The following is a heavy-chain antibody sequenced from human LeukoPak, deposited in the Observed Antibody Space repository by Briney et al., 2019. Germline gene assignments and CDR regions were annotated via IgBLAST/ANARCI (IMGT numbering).Heavy chain of an antibody. V-gene: IGHV3-13*01. CDR3: ARGYCSGGSCYGPPSDALDI. D-gene: IGHD2-15*01. CDR2: IGTAGDT. CDR1: GFTFSFYD. J-gene: IGHJ3*02. Sequence: GGSLRLSCAASGFTFSFYDMHWVRQATGIGLEWVSAIGTAGDTYYPGSVKGRFTISRENAKNSLYLQMNSLRAGDTAVYYCARGYCSGGSCYGPPSDALDIWGQGTMVTVSS.